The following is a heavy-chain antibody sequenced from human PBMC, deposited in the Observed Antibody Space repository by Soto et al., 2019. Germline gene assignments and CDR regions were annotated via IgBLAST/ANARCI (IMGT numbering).Heavy chain of an antibody. J-gene: IGHJ5*02. CDR3: ARDQTTRDWFDA. CDR1: GFAFSSYW. CDR2: INGDGSST. Sequence: GGSLRLSCGASGFAFSSYWMHWVRQAPGKGLVWVSRINGDGSSTNYADSVKGRFTISRDNAKNTLYLQMNSLRAEDTAVYYCARDQTTRDWFDAWGQGTLVTVSS. V-gene: IGHV3-74*01. D-gene: IGHD4-17*01.